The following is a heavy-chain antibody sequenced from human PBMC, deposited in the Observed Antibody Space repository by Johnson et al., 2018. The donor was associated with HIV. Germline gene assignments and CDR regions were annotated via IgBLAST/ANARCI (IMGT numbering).Heavy chain of an antibody. CDR1: GFTVTSYD. CDR3: AKKKQLTHDAFDI. D-gene: IGHD6-13*01. CDR2: IRSDGSTR. V-gene: IGHV3-30*02. J-gene: IGHJ3*02. Sequence: QVQLVESGGGVVQPGGSLRLSCAASGFTVTSYDMHWVRQAPGTGLEWVAFIRSDGSTRYYAASVKGRFINSRDNSKNSLSLQMNRLTAEDTALYYCAKKKQLTHDAFDIWGQGTMVTVSS.